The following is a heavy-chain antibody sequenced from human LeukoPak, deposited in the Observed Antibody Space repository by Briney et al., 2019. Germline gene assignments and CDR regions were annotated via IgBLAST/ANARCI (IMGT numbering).Heavy chain of an antibody. J-gene: IGHJ2*01. Sequence: SETLSLTCTVSGGSISSSSYYWGWIRQPPGKGLEWIGSIYYSGSTYYNPSLKSRVTISVDTSKNQFSLKLSSETAADTAVYYCTVVVKSYWYFDLWGRGTLVTVSS. CDR3: TVVVKSYWYFDL. D-gene: IGHD2-2*01. CDR2: IYYSGST. V-gene: IGHV4-39*01. CDR1: GGSISSSSYY.